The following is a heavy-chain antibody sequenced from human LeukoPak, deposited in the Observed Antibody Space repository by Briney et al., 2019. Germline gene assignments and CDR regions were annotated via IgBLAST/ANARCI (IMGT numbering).Heavy chain of an antibody. CDR3: PKDLPHSDNLTGYCTTEGTFDY. D-gene: IGHD3-9*01. CDR2: ISGSGGST. CDR1: GFTFSSYA. J-gene: IGHJ4*02. V-gene: IGHV3-23*01. Sequence: GGSLRLSCAASGFTFSSYAMSWVRQAPGKGLEWVSAISGSGGSTYYADSVKGRFTISRDNSKNTLYLQMNSLRAEDTAVYYCPKDLPHSDNLTGYCTTEGTFDYGGQGTLITVPS.